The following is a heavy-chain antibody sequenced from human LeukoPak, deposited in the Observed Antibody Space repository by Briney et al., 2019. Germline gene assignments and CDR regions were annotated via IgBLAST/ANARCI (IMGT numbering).Heavy chain of an antibody. Sequence: GGSLRLSCAVSGFPLSSYSMNWVRQAPGKGLEWVSYISGSSTYIHYADSVKGRFSISRDDAKASLHLQINNLRGEDTAVYYCAAYYYGSGSRALDYWGQGTLVTVSS. J-gene: IGHJ4*02. D-gene: IGHD3-10*01. CDR2: ISGSSTYI. CDR1: GFPLSSYS. CDR3: AAYYYGSGSRALDY. V-gene: IGHV3-21*01.